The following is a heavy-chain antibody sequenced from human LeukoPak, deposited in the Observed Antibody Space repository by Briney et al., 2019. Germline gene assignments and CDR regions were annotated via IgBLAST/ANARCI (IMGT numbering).Heavy chain of an antibody. D-gene: IGHD3-9*01. Sequence: PGGSLRLSCAASGFTFSDYYMTWIRQAPGKGLEWVSTISGSGISTYFADSVKGRFTISRDNSRNTLFLQMNSLRAEDTALFYCAKGDNNILTGYYNSFDSWGQGTLVTVSS. CDR1: GFTFSDYY. J-gene: IGHJ4*02. CDR2: ISGSGIST. CDR3: AKGDNNILTGYYNSFDS. V-gene: IGHV3-23*01.